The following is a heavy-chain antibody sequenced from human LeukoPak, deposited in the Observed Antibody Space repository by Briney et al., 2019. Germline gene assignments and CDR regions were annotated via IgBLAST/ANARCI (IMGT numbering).Heavy chain of an antibody. V-gene: IGHV4-59*01. CDR2: IYYSGST. CDR1: GGSISSYY. D-gene: IGHD3-22*01. Sequence: SETLSLTCTVSGGSISSYYWSWIRQPPGKGLEWIGYIYYSGSTNYNPSLKSRVTISVDTSKNQFSLKLSSVAAADTAVYYCARRDYYDSSGYYSDIWGQGTMVTVSS. J-gene: IGHJ3*02. CDR3: ARRDYYDSSGYYSDI.